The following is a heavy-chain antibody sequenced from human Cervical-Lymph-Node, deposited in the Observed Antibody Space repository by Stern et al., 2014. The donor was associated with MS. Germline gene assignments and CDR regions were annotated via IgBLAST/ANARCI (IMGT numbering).Heavy chain of an antibody. Sequence: VQLVESGAEVKKPGASVKVSCTAAGYIFTAYYIHWLRQAPGQGLLCLGWIDPDRGGTNYAQKFQGRVTMTRDTSISTAYMELTSPTSDDTAVYYCARMAYSNIYYAGLDIWGQGTMVTVSS. CDR2: IDPDRGGT. V-gene: IGHV1-2*02. D-gene: IGHD6-13*01. CDR3: ARMAYSNIYYAGLDI. J-gene: IGHJ3*02. CDR1: GYIFTAYY.